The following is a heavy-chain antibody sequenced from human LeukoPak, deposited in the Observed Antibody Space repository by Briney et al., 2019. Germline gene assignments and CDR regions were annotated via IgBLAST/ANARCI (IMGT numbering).Heavy chain of an antibody. Sequence: PSETLSLTCTVSGGSISSSYWSWIRQPPGRGLEWIGYIYYSGSTNYNPSLKSRVTISVDTSKNQFSLKLSSVTAADTAVYYCAKDPEYFHHWGQGTLVTVSS. CDR1: GGSISSSY. CDR3: AKDPEYFHH. J-gene: IGHJ1*01. V-gene: IGHV4-59*01. CDR2: IYYSGST.